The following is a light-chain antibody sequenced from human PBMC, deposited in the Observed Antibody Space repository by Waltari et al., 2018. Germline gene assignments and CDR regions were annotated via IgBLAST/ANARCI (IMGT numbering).Light chain of an antibody. CDR3: QQYYSTPTWT. CDR1: QSVLYSSNNKNY. Sequence: DIVMTQSPDSLAVSLGERTTINCKSRQSVLYSSNNKNYLAWYQQKPGQPPKLLIYWASTRESGVPDRFSSSGSGTDFTLTISSLQAEDVAVYYCQQYYSTPTWTFGQGTKVEIK. CDR2: WAS. J-gene: IGKJ1*01. V-gene: IGKV4-1*01.